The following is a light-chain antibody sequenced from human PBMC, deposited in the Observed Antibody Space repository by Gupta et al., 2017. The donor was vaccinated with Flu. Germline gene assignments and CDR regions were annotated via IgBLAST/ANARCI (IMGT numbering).Light chain of an antibody. J-gene: IGKJ2*03. CDR1: RVVGNN. CDR3: QHYNKWSPVYS. Sequence: EIVMTQSPDTLSVSPGDTATLSCRASRVVGNNLAWYQQKPGRAPRLLIFDASFRATGTPARFSGSGSGAEFTLTISSLQSEDFALYYCQHYNKWSPVYSFGQGTKLEI. V-gene: IGKV3-15*01. CDR2: DAS.